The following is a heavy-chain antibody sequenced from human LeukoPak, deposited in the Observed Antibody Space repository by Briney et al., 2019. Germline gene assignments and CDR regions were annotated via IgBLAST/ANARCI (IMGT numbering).Heavy chain of an antibody. CDR2: ISGSGSNT. Sequence: GGSLRLSCAASGFTFSSYTMNWFRQAPGKGLEWVSAISGSGSNTYYAGSVKGRFTISRDNSKNTLYLQMNSLRADDTAVYSCAKGGYNDNSGYYYFDYWGQGTLVTVFS. J-gene: IGHJ4*02. CDR3: AKGGYNDNSGYYYFDY. CDR1: GFTFSSYT. D-gene: IGHD3-22*01. V-gene: IGHV3-23*01.